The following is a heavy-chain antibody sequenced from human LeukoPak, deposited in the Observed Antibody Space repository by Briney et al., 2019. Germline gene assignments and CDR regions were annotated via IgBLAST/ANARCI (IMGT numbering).Heavy chain of an antibody. V-gene: IGHV1-2*02. Sequence: ASVKVSCKASGYTFTGYYMHWVRQAPGQGLEWMGWINPNSGGTNYARKFQDRVTMTRDTSISTAYMELSRLRSDDTAVYYCARAYYYDSSGYYYPHFDYWGQGTLVTVSS. CDR3: ARAYYYDSSGYYYPHFDY. CDR1: GYTFTGYY. J-gene: IGHJ4*02. CDR2: INPNSGGT. D-gene: IGHD3-22*01.